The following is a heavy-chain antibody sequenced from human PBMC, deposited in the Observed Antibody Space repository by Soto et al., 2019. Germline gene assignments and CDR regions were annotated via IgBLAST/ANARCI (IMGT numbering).Heavy chain of an antibody. CDR2: IKSKTDGGTT. D-gene: IGHD6-6*01. V-gene: IGHV3-15*01. J-gene: IGHJ4*02. CDR3: TTDFYSSSSGDELTFDY. CDR1: GFTFSNAW. Sequence: GGSLRLSCAASGFTFSNAWMSWVRQAPGKGLEWVGRIKSKTDGGTTDYAAPVKGRSTISRDDSKNTLYLQMNSLKTEDTAVYYCTTDFYSSSSGDELTFDYWGQGTLVTVSS.